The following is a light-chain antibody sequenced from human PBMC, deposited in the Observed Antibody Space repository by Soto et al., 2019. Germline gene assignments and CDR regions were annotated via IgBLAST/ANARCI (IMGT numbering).Light chain of an antibody. V-gene: IGKV3-20*01. CDR3: QHYGSSPYT. Sequence: PGERATLSCRASQSVSSNYLAWYQQKPGQAPRPLIYGASSRATGIPDRFSGSGSGTDFTLTISRLEPEDFAVYYCQHYGSSPYTFGQGTKLESK. CDR1: QSVSSNY. CDR2: GAS. J-gene: IGKJ2*01.